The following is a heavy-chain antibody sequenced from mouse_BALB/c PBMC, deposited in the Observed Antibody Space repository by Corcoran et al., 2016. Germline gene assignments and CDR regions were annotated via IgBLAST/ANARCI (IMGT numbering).Heavy chain of an antibody. Sequence: EVQLQQSGAELVKPRASVKLSCTASGFNIKDTYMHWVKQRPEQGLEGIGRIDPANGNTKYDPKFQGKATITADTSSNTAYLQLSSLTSEDTAVYYCARWGNYFYWGQGTTLTVSS. CDR2: IDPANGNT. V-gene: IGHV14-3*02. CDR1: GFNIKDTY. D-gene: IGHD2-1*01. CDR3: ARWGNYFY. J-gene: IGHJ2*01.